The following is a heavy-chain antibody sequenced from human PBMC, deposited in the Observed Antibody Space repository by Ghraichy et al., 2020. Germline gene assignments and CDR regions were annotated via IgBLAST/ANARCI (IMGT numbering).Heavy chain of an antibody. CDR2: ISGSGGST. Sequence: GGSLRLSCAASGFTFSSYAMSWVRQAPGKGLEWVSAISGSGGSTYYADSVKGRFTISRDNSKNTLYLQMNSLRAEDTAVYYCAKELPVVVNYYYGMDVWGQGTTVTVSS. D-gene: IGHD2-15*01. CDR3: AKELPVVVNYYYGMDV. J-gene: IGHJ6*02. V-gene: IGHV3-23*01. CDR1: GFTFSSYA.